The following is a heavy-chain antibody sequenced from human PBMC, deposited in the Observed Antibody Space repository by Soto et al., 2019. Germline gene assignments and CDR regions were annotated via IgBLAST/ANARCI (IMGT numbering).Heavy chain of an antibody. CDR1: GFTFSNFA. D-gene: IGHD3-10*01. V-gene: IGHV3-21*01. CDR2: ISGSGDST. CDR3: ARRDYNRVGGLAFDY. Sequence: EVQLVESGGGLVKPGGALRLSCAASGFTFSNFALNWVLQAPGTGLEWVSSISGSGDSTLYADSVQGRFTVVSDNAKNSLFQQRNSLRAEDTAVYYCARRDYNRVGGLAFDYWGQGILVTVSS. J-gene: IGHJ4*01.